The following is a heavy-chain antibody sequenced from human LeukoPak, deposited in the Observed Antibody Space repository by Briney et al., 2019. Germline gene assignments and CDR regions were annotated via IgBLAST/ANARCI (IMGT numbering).Heavy chain of an antibody. Sequence: GGSLRLSCTDSGFTFSTYWMAWVRQAPGKGLEWVANIKEDESAKHQADSVKGRFTISRDNAQNSMYLQMSSLRGEDTAVYYCARDVVGSLDYWGQGTLVTVSS. V-gene: IGHV3-7*01. CDR2: IKEDESAK. CDR3: ARDVVGSLDY. CDR1: GFTFSTYW. D-gene: IGHD1-26*01. J-gene: IGHJ4*02.